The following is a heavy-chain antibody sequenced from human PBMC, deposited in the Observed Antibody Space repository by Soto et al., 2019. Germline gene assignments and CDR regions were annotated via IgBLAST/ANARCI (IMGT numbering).Heavy chain of an antibody. D-gene: IGHD3-9*01. J-gene: IGHJ6*02. V-gene: IGHV1-2*02. Sequence: GASVKVSCKASGYTFTGYYMHWVRQAPGQGLEWMGWINPNSGGTNYAQKFQGRVTMTRDTSISTAYMELSRLRSDDTAVYYCARVDDNGPLYYYGMDVWGQGTTVTVSS. CDR3: ARVDDNGPLYYYGMDV. CDR1: GYTFTGYY. CDR2: INPNSGGT.